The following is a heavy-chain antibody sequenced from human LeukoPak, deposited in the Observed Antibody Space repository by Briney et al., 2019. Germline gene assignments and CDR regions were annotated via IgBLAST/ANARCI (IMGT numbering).Heavy chain of an antibody. Sequence: GGSLRLSCAASGFTFSSYSMNWVRQAPGKGLEWVSSISSSSSFIYYADSVKSQFTVSRDNAKNSLYLQMNSLRAEDTAVYYCARDGGPPRNSGSLGRPLDYWGQGTLVTVSS. CDR1: GFTFSSYS. V-gene: IGHV3-21*01. CDR2: ISSSSSFI. CDR3: ARDGGPPRNSGSLGRPLDY. D-gene: IGHD1-26*01. J-gene: IGHJ4*02.